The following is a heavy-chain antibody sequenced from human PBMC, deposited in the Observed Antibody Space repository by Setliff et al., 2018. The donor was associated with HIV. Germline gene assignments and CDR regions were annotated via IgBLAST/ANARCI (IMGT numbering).Heavy chain of an antibody. CDR1: GYTFNNYS. Sequence: ASVKVSCKASGYTFNNYSVTWVRQAPGHGLEWMGWISAYNGNTNYAPNLRGRVTMTTDTSASTAYMELRSLRSDDTAVYYCARRGSRGDYYYYMDVWGKGTTVTVSS. CDR3: ARRGSRGDYYYYMDV. V-gene: IGHV1-18*01. J-gene: IGHJ6*03. CDR2: ISAYNGNT. D-gene: IGHD3-10*01.